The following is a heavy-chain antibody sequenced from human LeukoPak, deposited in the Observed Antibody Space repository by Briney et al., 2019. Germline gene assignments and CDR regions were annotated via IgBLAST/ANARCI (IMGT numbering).Heavy chain of an antibody. V-gene: IGHV3-11*04. D-gene: IGHD5-18*01. CDR3: ARVGDTAMVTNYYYYYMDV. J-gene: IGHJ6*03. Sequence: PGGSLRLSCAASGFTFSDYYMSWIRQAPGKGLEWVSYISSSGSTIYYADSVKGRFTISRDNAKNSLYLQMNSLRAEDTAVYYRARVGDTAMVTNYYYYYMDVWGKGTTVTVSS. CDR1: GFTFSDYY. CDR2: ISSSGSTI.